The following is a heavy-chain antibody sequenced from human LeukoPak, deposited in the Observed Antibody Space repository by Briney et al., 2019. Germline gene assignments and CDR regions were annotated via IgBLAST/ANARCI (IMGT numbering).Heavy chain of an antibody. J-gene: IGHJ4*02. CDR2: INPNSGGT. Sequence: ASVKVSCKASGYTFTGYYMHWVRQAPGQGLEWMGWINPNSGGTNYAQKFQGRVTMTRDTSISTAYMELSRLRSDDTAVYYCARDTVLRGATMVYWSQGTLVTVSS. CDR3: ARDTVLRGATMVY. D-gene: IGHD1-26*01. CDR1: GYTFTGYY. V-gene: IGHV1-2*02.